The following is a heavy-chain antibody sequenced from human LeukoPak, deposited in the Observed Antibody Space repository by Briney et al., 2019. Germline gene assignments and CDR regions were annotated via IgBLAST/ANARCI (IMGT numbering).Heavy chain of an antibody. CDR1: GGSFSGYY. Sequence: PSETLSLTCAVYGGSFSGYYWSWIRQPPGKGLEWIGEINHSGSTNYNPSLKSRVTISVDTSKNQFSLKLSSVTAADTAVYYCARGPRGYSYGYPLDYWGQGTLVTVSS. J-gene: IGHJ4*02. D-gene: IGHD5-18*01. CDR3: ARGPRGYSYGYPLDY. CDR2: INHSGST. V-gene: IGHV4-34*01.